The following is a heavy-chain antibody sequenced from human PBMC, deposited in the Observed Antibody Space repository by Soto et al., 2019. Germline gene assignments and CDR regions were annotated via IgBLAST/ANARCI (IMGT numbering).Heavy chain of an antibody. CDR1: GFTFSSYA. V-gene: IGHV3-23*01. CDR3: ARDRGAARVDY. J-gene: IGHJ4*02. Sequence: EVQLLESGGGLVQPGGSLRLSCAASGFTFSSYAMSWVRQAPGKGLEWVSAISGSGGSTYYADSVKGRFTISRDNAKNSLYLQMNSLRAEDTAVYYCARDRGAARVDYWGQGTLVTVSS. D-gene: IGHD6-6*01. CDR2: ISGSGGST.